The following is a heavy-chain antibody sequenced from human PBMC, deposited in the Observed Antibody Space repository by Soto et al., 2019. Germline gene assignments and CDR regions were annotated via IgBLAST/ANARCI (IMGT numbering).Heavy chain of an antibody. CDR1: GFTFSSYG. CDR2: IWYHGNNE. CDR3: ARDDLAYCAGDCSYFDS. D-gene: IGHD2-21*02. J-gene: IGHJ4*02. Sequence: QVQLVESGGGVVQPGRSLRLSCAASGFTFSSYGMHWVRQAPGKGLEWVAAIWYHGNNEYYADSVKGRFTISRDNSKNTLYLQMNSLRAEDTAVYYCARDDLAYCAGDCSYFDSWGQGTLVTVSS. V-gene: IGHV3-33*01.